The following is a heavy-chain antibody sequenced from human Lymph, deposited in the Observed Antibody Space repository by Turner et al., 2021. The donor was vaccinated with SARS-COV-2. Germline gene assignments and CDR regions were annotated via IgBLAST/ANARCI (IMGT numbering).Heavy chain of an antibody. CDR3: ARDYYDFWSGYNSYYYGMDV. Sequence: EVQLVESGGGLVKPGGSLRLSCAASGFTLSRYSMNWVRQAPGKGLEWVSSISSRSRYIYNADSVKGRFTISRENAKNSLYLQMNSLRAEDTAVYYCARDYYDFWSGYNSYYYGMDVWGQGTTVTVSS. V-gene: IGHV3-21*01. J-gene: IGHJ6*02. CDR1: GFTLSRYS. CDR2: ISSRSRYI. D-gene: IGHD3-3*01.